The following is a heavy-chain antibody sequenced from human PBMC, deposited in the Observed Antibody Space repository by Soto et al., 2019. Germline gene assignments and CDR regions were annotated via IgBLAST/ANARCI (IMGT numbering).Heavy chain of an antibody. CDR3: ANDYGDYKSYYGMAV. D-gene: IGHD4-17*01. Sequence: QLQLQESGPGLVKPSETLSLTCTVSGASVTSSTYYWGWIRQPPGKGLEWIGSIYYSGSTYYNPSLRSRVTISVDTSKNQVSLKLTSVTAADTAVYYCANDYGDYKSYYGMAVWGQGTTVTVSS. CDR2: IYYSGST. CDR1: GASVTSSTYY. V-gene: IGHV4-39*01. J-gene: IGHJ6*02.